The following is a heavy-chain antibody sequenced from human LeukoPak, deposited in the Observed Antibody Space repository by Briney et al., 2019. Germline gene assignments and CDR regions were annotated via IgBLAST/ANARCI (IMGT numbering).Heavy chain of an antibody. D-gene: IGHD6-19*01. CDR2: IYDSGST. CDR3: ARVGRASGWYRVDY. Sequence: PSETLSLTCTVSGGSISSYFWSWIRQSPGKGLEWIGYIYDSGSTNYNPSLKSRVTISIDTSKNQFSLKLSSVTAADTAVYYCARVGRASGWYRVDYSGQGTLVTVSS. J-gene: IGHJ4*02. V-gene: IGHV4-59*01. CDR1: GGSISSYF.